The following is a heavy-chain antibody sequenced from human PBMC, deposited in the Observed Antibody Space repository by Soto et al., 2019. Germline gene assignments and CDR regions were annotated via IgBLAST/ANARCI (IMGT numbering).Heavy chain of an antibody. CDR3: ARFAPRHLRYFDY. Sequence: QVQLVESGGGVVQPGRSLRLSCAASGFTFSSYGMHWVRQAPGEGLEWVAVIWYDGSNKYYADSVKGRFTISRDNSKNPLYLPMNSLSAEDTAVYYCARFAPRHLRYFDYWGQGTLVTVSS. CDR1: GFTFSSYG. CDR2: IWYDGSNK. J-gene: IGHJ4*02. V-gene: IGHV3-33*01.